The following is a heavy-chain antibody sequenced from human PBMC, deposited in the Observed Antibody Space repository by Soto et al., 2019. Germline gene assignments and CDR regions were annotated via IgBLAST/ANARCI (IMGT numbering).Heavy chain of an antibody. V-gene: IGHV1-2*02. D-gene: IGHD3-3*01. CDR3: ASINYDFWSGYYRN. CDR2: INPNSGGT. J-gene: IGHJ4*02. CDR1: GYTFTGYY. Sequence: ASVKVSCKASGYTFTGYYMHWVRQAPGQGLEWMGWINPNSGGTNYAQKLQGRVTMTRDTSISTAYMELSRLRSDDTAVYYCASINYDFWSGYYRNWGQGTLVTVSS.